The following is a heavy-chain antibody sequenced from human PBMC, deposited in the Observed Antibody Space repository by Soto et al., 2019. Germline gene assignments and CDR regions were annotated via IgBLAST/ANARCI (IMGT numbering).Heavy chain of an antibody. CDR3: ARRHGARSNVFRSAFPLDY. V-gene: IGHV1-2*02. D-gene: IGHD2-21*01. J-gene: IGHJ4*02. CDR2: INPHTGDT. CDR1: GYAFSAYF. Sequence: ASVKASCKASGYAFSAYFIHWVRQSPGQGLEWMGWINPHTGDTKYTDIFQARVTLTSDTSTNTAYMDLASLTSADTALYFCARRHGARSNVFRSAFPLDYWGQGTLVTVSS.